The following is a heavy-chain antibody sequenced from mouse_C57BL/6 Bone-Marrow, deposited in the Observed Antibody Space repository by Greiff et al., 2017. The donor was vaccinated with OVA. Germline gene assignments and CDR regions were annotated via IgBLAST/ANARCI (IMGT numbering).Heavy chain of an antibody. J-gene: IGHJ3*01. Sequence: EVNLVESGGGLVQPGGSLSLSCAASGFTFTDYYMSWVRQPPGKALEWLGFIRNKANGYTTEYSASVKGRFTISRDNSQSILYLQMNALRAEDSATYYCARSLITTARFAYWGQGTLVTVSA. D-gene: IGHD1-1*01. CDR1: GFTFTDYY. CDR3: ARSLITTARFAY. V-gene: IGHV7-3*01. CDR2: IRNKANGYTT.